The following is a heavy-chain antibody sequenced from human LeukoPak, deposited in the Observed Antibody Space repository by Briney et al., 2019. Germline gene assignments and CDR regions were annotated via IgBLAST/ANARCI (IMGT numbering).Heavy chain of an antibody. J-gene: IGHJ5*02. CDR1: GFTFSGYD. CDR3: ARGSSNVAARNNWFDP. D-gene: IGHD6-6*01. Sequence: GGSLRLSCAASGFTFSGYDMNWVRQAPGKGLEWVSSISGSSSYIYYADSMKGRFTISRDNGKKSLYLQMNSLRAEDTAVYFCARGSSNVAARNNWFDPWGQGTLVTVSS. CDR2: ISGSSSYI. V-gene: IGHV3-21*01.